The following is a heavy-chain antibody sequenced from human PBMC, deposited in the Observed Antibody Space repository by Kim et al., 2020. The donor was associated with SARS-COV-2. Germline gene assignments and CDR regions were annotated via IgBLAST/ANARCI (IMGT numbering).Heavy chain of an antibody. D-gene: IGHD6-13*01. CDR3: ARGGFMIAAADYFDY. V-gene: IGHV3-48*03. Sequence: GGSLRLSCAASGFTFSSYEMNWVRQAPGKGLEWVSYISSSGSTIYYADSVKGRFTISRDNAKNSLYLQMNSLRAEDTAVYYCARGGFMIAAADYFDYWGQGTLVTVSS. CDR1: GFTFSSYE. CDR2: ISSSGSTI. J-gene: IGHJ4*02.